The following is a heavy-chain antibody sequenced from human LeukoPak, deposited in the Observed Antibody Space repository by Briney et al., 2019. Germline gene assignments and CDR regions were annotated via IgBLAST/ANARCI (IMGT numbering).Heavy chain of an antibody. CDR3: ARSPYYDSSGVFDY. J-gene: IGHJ4*02. V-gene: IGHV1-69*13. D-gene: IGHD3-22*01. CDR1: GGTFSSYA. Sequence: ASVKVSCKASGGTFSSYAISWVRQAPGQGLEWMGGIIPIFGTANYAQKFQGRVTITADESTSTAYMELSSLRSEDTAVYYCARSPYYDSSGVFDYWGQGTLVTVSS. CDR2: IIPIFGTA.